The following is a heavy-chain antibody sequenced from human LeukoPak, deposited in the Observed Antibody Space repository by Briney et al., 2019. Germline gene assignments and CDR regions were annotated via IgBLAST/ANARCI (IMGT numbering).Heavy chain of an antibody. CDR3: ARGAPLRRFDY. Sequence: PSETLSLTCTVSGGSISSGDYYWSWIRQPPGKGLEWIGYIYHSGSTYYNPSLKSRVTISVDRSKNQFSLKLSSVTAADTAVYYCARGAPLRRFDYWGQGTLVTVSS. CDR2: IYHSGST. CDR1: GGSISSGDYY. D-gene: IGHD3-16*01. J-gene: IGHJ4*02. V-gene: IGHV4-30-2*01.